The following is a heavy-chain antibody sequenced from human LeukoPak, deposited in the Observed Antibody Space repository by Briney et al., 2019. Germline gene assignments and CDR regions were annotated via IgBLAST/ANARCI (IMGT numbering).Heavy chain of an antibody. J-gene: IGHJ4*02. Sequence: GGSLRLSCAASGFTFSSYGMHWVRQAPGKGLEWVAFIRYDGSNKYYADSVKGRFTISRDNSKNTLYLQMNSLRAEDTAVYYCAKFHPTIGVVINYFDYWGQGTLVTVSS. D-gene: IGHD3-3*01. V-gene: IGHV3-30*02. CDR1: GFTFSSYG. CDR3: AKFHPTIGVVINYFDY. CDR2: IRYDGSNK.